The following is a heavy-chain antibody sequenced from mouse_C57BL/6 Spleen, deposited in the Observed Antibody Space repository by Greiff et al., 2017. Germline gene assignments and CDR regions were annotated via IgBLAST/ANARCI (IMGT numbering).Heavy chain of an antibody. CDR3: AREELRWVYDY. Sequence: EVQRVESGGGLVKPGGSLKLSCAASGSTFSSYAMSWVRQNPEKRLGWVATISDGGSYTYYPNNVKGRFTISRDNAKNNLYLQMSHLKSADTAMYYCAREELRWVYDYWGQGTTLTVSS. CDR2: ISDGGSYT. D-gene: IGHD4-1*01. V-gene: IGHV5-4*01. CDR1: GSTFSSYA. J-gene: IGHJ2*01.